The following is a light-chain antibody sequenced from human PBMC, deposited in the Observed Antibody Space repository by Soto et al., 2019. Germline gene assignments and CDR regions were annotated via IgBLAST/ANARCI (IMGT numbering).Light chain of an antibody. CDR2: EVS. J-gene: IGLJ3*02. V-gene: IGLV2-14*01. Sequence: QSALTQPASVSGSPGQSITISCTGTSSDVGGYNYVSWYQQHPGKAPKLMIYEVSNRPSGVSNRFSGSKSGNTASLTISGLQAEDEADYYCSSYTSSSTGVFGGGTKLHRP. CDR1: SSDVGGYNY. CDR3: SSYTSSSTGV.